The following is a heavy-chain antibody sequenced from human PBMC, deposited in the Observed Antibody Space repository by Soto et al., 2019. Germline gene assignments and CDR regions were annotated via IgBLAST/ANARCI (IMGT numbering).Heavy chain of an antibody. CDR2: MNPNSGNT. CDR1: GYTFTSYD. Sequence: ASVKVSCKASGYTFTSYDINWVRQATGQGLEWMGWMNPNSGNTGYAQKFQGRVTMTRNTSISTAYMELSSLRSEDTAVYYCASYYSNASYYYYGMDVWGQGTKVTVYS. V-gene: IGHV1-8*01. D-gene: IGHD6-13*01. CDR3: ASYYSNASYYYYGMDV. J-gene: IGHJ6*02.